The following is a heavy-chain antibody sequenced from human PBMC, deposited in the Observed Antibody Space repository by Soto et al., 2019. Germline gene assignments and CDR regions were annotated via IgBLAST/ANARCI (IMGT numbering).Heavy chain of an antibody. CDR2: IYYSGST. CDR1: GGSISSGGYY. D-gene: IGHD2-2*02. CDR3: ARGYCSSTSCYTNWFDP. Sequence: PSETLSLTCTVSGGSISSGGYYWSWIRQHPGKGLEWIGYIYYSGSTYYNPSLKSRVTISVDTSKNQFSLKLSPVTAADTAVYYCARGYCSSTSCYTNWFDPWGQGTLVTVSS. V-gene: IGHV4-31*03. J-gene: IGHJ5*02.